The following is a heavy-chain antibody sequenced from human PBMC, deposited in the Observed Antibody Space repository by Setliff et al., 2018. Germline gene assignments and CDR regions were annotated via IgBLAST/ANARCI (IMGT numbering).Heavy chain of an antibody. CDR1: GGTFSSYA. Sequence: ASVKVSCKASGGTFSSYAINWVRQAPGQGLEWLGRIDPNSGGTDYAQRFQGRVTMSGDTSISTAYMELSGLRSDDTAIYYCARDTEEIRGDYGAFNIWGQGTMVTVS. J-gene: IGHJ3*02. D-gene: IGHD4-17*01. CDR2: IDPNSGGT. V-gene: IGHV1-2*06. CDR3: ARDTEEIRGDYGAFNI.